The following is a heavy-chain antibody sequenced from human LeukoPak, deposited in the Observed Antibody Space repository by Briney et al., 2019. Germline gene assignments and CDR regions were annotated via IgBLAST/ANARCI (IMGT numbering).Heavy chain of an antibody. J-gene: IGHJ4*02. Sequence: PGGSLRLSCAASGFTFSSYGMHWVRQAPGKGLEWVAVISYDGSNKYYADSVKGRFTISRDNSKNTLYLQMNSLRAEDTAVYYCAKDFVVFVAAAGSPDYWGQGTLVTVSS. V-gene: IGHV3-30*18. CDR3: AKDFVVFVAAAGSPDY. D-gene: IGHD6-13*01. CDR1: GFTFSSYG. CDR2: ISYDGSNK.